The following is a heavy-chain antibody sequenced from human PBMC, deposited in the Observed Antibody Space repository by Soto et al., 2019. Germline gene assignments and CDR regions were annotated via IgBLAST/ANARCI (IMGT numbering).Heavy chain of an antibody. Sequence: QAHLAQSGAEMKKPGSSVTVSCKASGGTFNSYGISWVRQAPGQGLDWMGVIIPLYGTVNYAQKFQGRVLITADKSTSTAYMDLNSLRSDDTAVYYCARVRVIRGVIPSHFGLWGQGTQVTVSS. CDR2: IIPLYGTV. CDR1: GGTFNSYG. J-gene: IGHJ4*02. D-gene: IGHD3-10*01. CDR3: ARVRVIRGVIPSHFGL. V-gene: IGHV1-69*06.